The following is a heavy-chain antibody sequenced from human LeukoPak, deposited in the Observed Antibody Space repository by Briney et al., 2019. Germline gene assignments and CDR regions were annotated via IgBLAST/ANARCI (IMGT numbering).Heavy chain of an antibody. CDR1: GASLSPNY. CDR2: IYYSGST. CDR3: ARGHYGSGTGTYPD. D-gene: IGHD3-10*01. Sequence: SETLSLTCTVSGASLSPNYWSWIRQPPGKGLVWIGYIYYSGSTDYNPSLKSRVTISVDTSKNQVSLKLNSVTAADTAVYYCARGHYGSGTGTYPDWGQGTLVTVSS. V-gene: IGHV4-59*01. J-gene: IGHJ4*02.